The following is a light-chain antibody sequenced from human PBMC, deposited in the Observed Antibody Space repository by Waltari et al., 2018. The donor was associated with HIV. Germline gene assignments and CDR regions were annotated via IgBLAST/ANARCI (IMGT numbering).Light chain of an antibody. Sequence: EILMTQSPLTLSGSPGNTASLSCRASRSLIGNLSWYQQKPGQAPRLLSSGASSRATDIPARFSGTWSGTDYTLTISNLQSEDFAVYYCQQYINPPYTFGQGTKVEVK. CDR2: GAS. CDR1: RSLIGN. J-gene: IGKJ2*01. CDR3: QQYINPPYT. V-gene: IGKV3-15*01.